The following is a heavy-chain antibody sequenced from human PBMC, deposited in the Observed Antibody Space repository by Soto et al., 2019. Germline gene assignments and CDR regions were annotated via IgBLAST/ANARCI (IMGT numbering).Heavy chain of an antibody. CDR2: IKTKAESYAT. D-gene: IGHD2-15*01. J-gene: IGHJ4*02. CDR1: WFRISCSD. V-gene: IGHV3-73*01. Sequence: PGGSLRPSCAASWFRISCSDMHWVRQASGEGLGWVGRIKTKAESYATALAASVKGRFSISRDDTKNTAYLEMNSLKTEDTAVYFCTRRDCSDGNCYSDFDYWGQGALVTVSS. CDR3: TRRDCSDGNCYSDFDY.